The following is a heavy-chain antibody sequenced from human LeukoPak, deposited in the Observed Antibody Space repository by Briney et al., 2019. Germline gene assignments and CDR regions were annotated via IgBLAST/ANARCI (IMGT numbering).Heavy chain of an antibody. CDR1: GGTFSSYA. V-gene: IGHV1-69*05. J-gene: IGHJ4*02. Sequence: PVKVSCKASGGTFSSYAISWVRQAPGQGLEWMGGIIPIFGTANYAQKFQGRVTITTDESTSTAYMELGSLRSEDTAVYYCARDLGGVYDSSGYYNDYWGQGTLVTVSS. CDR3: ARDLGGVYDSSGYYNDY. CDR2: IIPIFGTA. D-gene: IGHD3-22*01.